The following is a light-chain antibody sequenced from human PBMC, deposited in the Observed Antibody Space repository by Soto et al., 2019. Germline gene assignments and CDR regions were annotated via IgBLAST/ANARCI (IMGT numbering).Light chain of an antibody. CDR3: QQYVIWPPTFT. CDR1: QSVSSD. CDR2: SAS. J-gene: IGKJ2*01. Sequence: EIVMTQSPATLSVSPGERVTHSCRASQSVSSDLAWYQQKPGQAPRLLIYSASTRATGIPARFSGSGSGTEFTLAITSLQSEDFAVYFCQQYVIWPPTFTFGQGTKLEIK. V-gene: IGKV3-15*01.